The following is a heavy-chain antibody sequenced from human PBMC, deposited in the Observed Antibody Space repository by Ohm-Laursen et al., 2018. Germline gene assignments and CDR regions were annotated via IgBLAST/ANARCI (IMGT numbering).Heavy chain of an antibody. CDR3: ARDSSYYDFWSGYYLGLGYYFDY. V-gene: IGHV4-4*07. J-gene: IGHJ4*02. CDR2: IYTSGST. CDR1: GGSISSYY. Sequence: SETLSLTCSVSGGSISSYYWSWIRQPAGKGLEWIGRIYTSGSTNYNPSLKSRVTMSVDTSKNQFSLKLSSVTAADTAVYYCARDSSYYDFWSGYYLGLGYYFDYWGQGTLVTVSS. D-gene: IGHD3-3*01.